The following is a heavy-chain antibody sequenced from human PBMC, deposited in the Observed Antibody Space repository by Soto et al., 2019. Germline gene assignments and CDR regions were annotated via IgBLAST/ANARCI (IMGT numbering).Heavy chain of an antibody. CDR1: GFTFSDYY. CDR2: ISSSGSTI. J-gene: IGHJ6*02. D-gene: IGHD6-6*01. CDR3: ARSLVYSSSPEKYYYYYYGMDV. V-gene: IGHV3-11*01. Sequence: QVQLVESGGGLVKPGGSLRLSCAASGFTFSDYYMSWIRQAPGKGLEWVSYISSSGSTIYYADSVKGRFTISRDNAKNSLYLQMNSLRAEDTAVYYCARSLVYSSSPEKYYYYYYGMDVWGQGTTVTVSS.